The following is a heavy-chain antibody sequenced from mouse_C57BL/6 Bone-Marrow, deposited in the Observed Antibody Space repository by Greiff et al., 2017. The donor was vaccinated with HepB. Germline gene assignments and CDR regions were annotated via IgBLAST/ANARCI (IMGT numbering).Heavy chain of an antibody. CDR1: GYSFTGYY. V-gene: IGHV1-42*01. CDR2: INPSTGGT. D-gene: IGHD2-4*01. CDR3: ARDYRFAY. J-gene: IGHJ3*01. Sequence: DVQLVESGPELVKPGASVKISCKASGYSFTGYYMNWVKQSPEKSLEWIGEINPSTGGTTYNQKFKAKATLTVDKSSSTAYMQLKSLTSEDSAVYYCARDYRFAYWGQGTLVTVSA.